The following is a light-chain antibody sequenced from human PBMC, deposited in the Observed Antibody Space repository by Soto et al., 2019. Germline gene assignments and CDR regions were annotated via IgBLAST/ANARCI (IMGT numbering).Light chain of an antibody. V-gene: IGKV1-39*01. CDR1: ETIASY. J-gene: IGKJ1*01. CDR2: AAS. Sequence: IQMTQSPSSLSASVGDRVTITCRASETIASYLNWYQQRPGKAPKLLLYAASSLQSGVPSRFGGSGSGTDFTLTITSLQPEDFATYYCQQTYNPPRTFGQGTRL. CDR3: QQTYNPPRT.